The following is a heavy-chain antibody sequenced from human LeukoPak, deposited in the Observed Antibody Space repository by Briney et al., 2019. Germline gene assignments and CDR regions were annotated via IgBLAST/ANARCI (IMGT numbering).Heavy chain of an antibody. CDR3: AKVHGWGRQLGYYFDY. CDR1: KFTFSNYA. J-gene: IGHJ4*01. CDR2: ISGSGGTT. D-gene: IGHD2-15*01. V-gene: IGHV3-23*01. Sequence: PGGSLRLSCTAFKFTFSNYAMSWVRQAPGKGLEWVSVISGSGGTTYYADSVKGRFTISRDNSKDTLFLQMDSLRGEDTAIYYCAKVHGWGRQLGYYFDYWGHGTLVTVSS.